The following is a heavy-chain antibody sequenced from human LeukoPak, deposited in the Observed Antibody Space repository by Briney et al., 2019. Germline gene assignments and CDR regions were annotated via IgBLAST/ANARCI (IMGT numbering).Heavy chain of an antibody. CDR3: ARVWQDYSGVDY. V-gene: IGHV3-48*02. D-gene: IGHD2-21*01. CDR1: GFTFSAYH. Sequence: GGSLRLSCAASGFTFSAYHINWVRQAPGRGLEWISYISTTGTTIHYADSVKGRFAISRDNAKSSLYLQMNSLRDEDTAVYYCARVWQDYSGVDYWGQGTLVTVSS. J-gene: IGHJ4*02. CDR2: ISTTGTTI.